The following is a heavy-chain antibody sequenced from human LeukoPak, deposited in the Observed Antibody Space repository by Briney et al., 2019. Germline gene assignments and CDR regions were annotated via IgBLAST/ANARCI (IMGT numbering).Heavy chain of an antibody. D-gene: IGHD6-19*01. J-gene: IGHJ2*01. CDR3: AREVAVAGRTGYFDL. Sequence: GRSLRLSCAASGFTFSSYGMHWVRRALGKGLGWVAVIWYDGSNKYYADSVKGRFTISRDNSMNTLYLQMNSLRAEDTAVYYRAREVAVAGRTGYFDLWGRGTLVTVSS. CDR1: GFTFSSYG. CDR2: IWYDGSNK. V-gene: IGHV3-33*01.